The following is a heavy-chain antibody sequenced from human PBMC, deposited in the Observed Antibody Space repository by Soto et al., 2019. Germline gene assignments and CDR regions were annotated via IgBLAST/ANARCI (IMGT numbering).Heavy chain of an antibody. CDR3: ASRGDGYKWGSFDY. D-gene: IGHD3-10*01. CDR1: GGSISSSSYY. J-gene: IGHJ4*02. V-gene: IGHV4-39*01. CDR2: IYYSGST. Sequence: KPSGTLSLTCTVSGGSISSSSYYWGWIRQPPGKGLEWIGSIYYSGSTYYNPSLKSRVTISVDTSKNQFSLKLSSVTAADTAVYYCASRGDGYKWGSFDYWGQGTLVTVSS.